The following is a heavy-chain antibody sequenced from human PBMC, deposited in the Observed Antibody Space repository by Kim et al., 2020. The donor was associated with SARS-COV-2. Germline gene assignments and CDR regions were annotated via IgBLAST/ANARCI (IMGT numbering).Heavy chain of an antibody. Sequence: GRFTISRDNAKNSLYLQMNSVRAEDTALYYCAKVPILKDSSGYNGWFDPWGQGTLVTVSS. J-gene: IGHJ5*02. CDR3: AKVPILKDSSGYNGWFDP. V-gene: IGHV3-9*01. D-gene: IGHD3-22*01.